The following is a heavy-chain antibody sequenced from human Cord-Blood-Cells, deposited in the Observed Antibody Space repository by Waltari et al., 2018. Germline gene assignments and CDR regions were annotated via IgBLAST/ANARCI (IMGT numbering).Heavy chain of an antibody. D-gene: IGHD6-13*01. CDR2: MKPNSGNT. CDR3: ASSSWYGPNWFDP. J-gene: IGHJ5*02. Sequence: QVQLVQSGAEVKKPGASVKVSCKASGYTFTSYDINWVRQATGQGLEWMGGMKPNSGNTGYAQKFQGRVTMTRNTSISTAYMELSSLRSEDTAVYYCASSSWYGPNWFDPWGQGTLVTVSS. CDR1: GYTFTSYD. V-gene: IGHV1-8*01.